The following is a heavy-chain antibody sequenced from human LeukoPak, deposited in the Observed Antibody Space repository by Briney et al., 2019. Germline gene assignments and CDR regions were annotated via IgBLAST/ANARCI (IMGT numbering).Heavy chain of an antibody. Sequence: ASVKVSCKASGYTFTGYYMHWVRQAPGQGLEWMGWINPNSGGTNYAQKFQGRVTMTRDTSISTAYMELSRLRSDDTAVYYCARDYYDFWSGYYRVLGYWGQGTLVTVSS. CDR1: GYTFTGYY. V-gene: IGHV1-2*02. CDR3: ARDYYDFWSGYYRVLGY. CDR2: INPNSGGT. J-gene: IGHJ4*02. D-gene: IGHD3-3*01.